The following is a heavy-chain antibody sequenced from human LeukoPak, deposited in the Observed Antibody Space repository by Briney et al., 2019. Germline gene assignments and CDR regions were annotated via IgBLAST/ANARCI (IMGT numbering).Heavy chain of an antibody. V-gene: IGHV4-61*01. Sequence: SETLSLTCTVSGGSISSSSYYWSWIRQPPGKGLEWIGYIYYSGSTKHNPSLKSRVTISVDTSKNQFSLKLSSVTAADTAVYYCARVAGDYGDSFDYWGQGTLVTVSS. CDR2: IYYSGST. CDR3: ARVAGDYGDSFDY. J-gene: IGHJ4*02. CDR1: GGSISSSSYY. D-gene: IGHD4-17*01.